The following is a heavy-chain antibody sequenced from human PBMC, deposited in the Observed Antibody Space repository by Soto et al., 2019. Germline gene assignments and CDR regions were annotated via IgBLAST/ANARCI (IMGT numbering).Heavy chain of an antibody. J-gene: IGHJ2*01. CDR1: GFTFSSYV. V-gene: IGHV3-23*01. D-gene: IGHD2-15*01. Sequence: EVQLLESGGGLVQPGGSLRLSCVASGFTFSSYVMSWVRQAPGKGLEWVSSLSGSDGSTYYADSVKGRFTISRDNSKNTLYLQMNSLRADDTALYYCAEDPRQPFCRAGSCSTPRYFDLWGRGTLVTVSS. CDR3: AEDPRQPFCRAGSCSTPRYFDL. CDR2: LSGSDGST.